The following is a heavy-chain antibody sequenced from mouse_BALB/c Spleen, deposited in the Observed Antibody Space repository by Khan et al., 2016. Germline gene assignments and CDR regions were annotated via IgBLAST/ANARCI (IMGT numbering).Heavy chain of an antibody. CDR2: IDPANGDT. V-gene: IGHV14-4*02. Sequence: VQLQQSGAELVRSGASVKLSCTASGFNIKDYYMHWVKQWPEQGLEWIGWIDPANGDTKYAPKFQGKATMTADTSSNTAYLQLSSLTSEDTADYYCDAYGYSGMSYWGQGTTVTVSS. J-gene: IGHJ4*01. D-gene: IGHD1-3*01. CDR3: DAYGYSGMSY. CDR1: GFNIKDYY.